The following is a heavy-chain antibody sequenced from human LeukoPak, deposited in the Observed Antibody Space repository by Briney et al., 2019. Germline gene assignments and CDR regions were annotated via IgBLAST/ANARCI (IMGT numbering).Heavy chain of an antibody. CDR3: VRDFRSADY. CDR2: ICPGGTIT. J-gene: IGHJ4*02. Sequence: GGSLRVSCTASGFTFSNYCMHWVRRTPGKGLIWVSRICPGGTITNYADSVKGRFTISRDDAKNMMFLQMNSLRADDTAVYYCVRDFRSADYWGQGILVTVSS. V-gene: IGHV3-74*01. CDR1: GFTFSNYC.